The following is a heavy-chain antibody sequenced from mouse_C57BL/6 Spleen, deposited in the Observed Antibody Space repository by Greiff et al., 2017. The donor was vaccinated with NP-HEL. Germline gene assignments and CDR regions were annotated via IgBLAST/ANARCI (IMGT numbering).Heavy chain of an antibody. CDR3: AYYYGSSFFDY. V-gene: IGHV1-64*01. CDR1: GYTFPSYW. CDR2: IHPNSGST. D-gene: IGHD1-1*01. Sequence: QVQLQQPGAELVKPGASVKLSCKASGYTFPSYWMHWVKQRPGQGLGWIGMIHPNSGSTNYNEKFKSKATLTVDKSSSTAYMQLSSLTSEDSAVYYCAYYYGSSFFDYWGQGTTLTVSS. J-gene: IGHJ2*01.